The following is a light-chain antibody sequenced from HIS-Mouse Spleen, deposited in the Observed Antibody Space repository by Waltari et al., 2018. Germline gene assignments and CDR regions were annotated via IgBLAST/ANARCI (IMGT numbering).Light chain of an antibody. CDR1: SSNIGSNY. CDR3: AAWDDSLSGWV. CDR2: RNN. J-gene: IGLJ3*02. Sequence: QSVLTQPPSASGTPGQRVTISCSGSSSNIGSNYVYWYQQLPGTAPKLLIYRNNQRPSGVPDRFAGSQSGTAASLAISGLRCEDEADYYCAAWDDSLSGWVFGGGTKLTVL. V-gene: IGLV1-47*01.